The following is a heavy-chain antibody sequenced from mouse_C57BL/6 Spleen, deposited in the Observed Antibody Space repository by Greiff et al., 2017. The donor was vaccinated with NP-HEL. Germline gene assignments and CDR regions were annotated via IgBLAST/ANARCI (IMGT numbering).Heavy chain of an antibody. CDR3: ARSVTTVVAKDAMDY. D-gene: IGHD1-1*01. Sequence: EVQLQQSGPVLVKPGASVKMSCKASGYTFTDYYMNWVKQSHGKSLEWIGVINPYNGGTSYNQKFKGKATLTVDKSSSTAYMELNSLTSEDSAVYYCARSVTTVVAKDAMDYWGQGTSVTVSS. CDR2: INPYNGGT. CDR1: GYTFTDYY. J-gene: IGHJ4*01. V-gene: IGHV1-19*01.